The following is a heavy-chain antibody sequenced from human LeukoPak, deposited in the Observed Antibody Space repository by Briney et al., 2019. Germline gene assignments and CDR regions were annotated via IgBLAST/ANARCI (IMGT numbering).Heavy chain of an antibody. Sequence: NPSETLSLTCTVSRGSISSYYWSWIRQPPGKGLEWIGYIDNSGNTNSNPSLKSRVTMSVGTSKNQFSLKLSSVIAADTAVYYCARGRITIFGVVIPHFDNWGQGTLVTVSS. J-gene: IGHJ4*02. D-gene: IGHD3-3*01. CDR3: ARGRITIFGVVIPHFDN. V-gene: IGHV4-59*01. CDR1: RGSISSYY. CDR2: IDNSGNT.